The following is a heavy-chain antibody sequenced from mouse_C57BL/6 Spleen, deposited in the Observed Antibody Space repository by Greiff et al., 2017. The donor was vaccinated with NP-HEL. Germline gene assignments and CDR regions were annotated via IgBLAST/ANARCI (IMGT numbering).Heavy chain of an antibody. CDR2: IYPSDSET. V-gene: IGHV1-61*01. D-gene: IGHD2-4*01. Sequence: QVQLKQPGAELVRPGSSVKLSCKASGYTFTSYWMDWVKQRPGQGLEWIGNIYPSDSETHYNQKFKDKATLTVDKSSSTAYMQLSSLTSEDSAVYYCARRGLYYDYDGSAMDYWGQGTSVTVSS. J-gene: IGHJ4*01. CDR1: GYTFTSYW. CDR3: ARRGLYYDYDGSAMDY.